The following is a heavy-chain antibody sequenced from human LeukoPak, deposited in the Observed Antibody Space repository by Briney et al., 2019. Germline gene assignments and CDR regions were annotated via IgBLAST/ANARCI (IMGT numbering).Heavy chain of an antibody. CDR2: IIPIFGTA. Sequence: ASVKVSCKASGGTFSSYAISWVRQAPGQGLEWMGGIIPIFGTANYAQKFQGRVTITADKSTSTAYMELSSLRSEDTAVYYCARDRGYDFWSGYLSWSDPWGQGTLVTVSS. J-gene: IGHJ5*02. V-gene: IGHV1-69*06. CDR3: ARDRGYDFWSGYLSWSDP. D-gene: IGHD3-3*01. CDR1: GGTFSSYA.